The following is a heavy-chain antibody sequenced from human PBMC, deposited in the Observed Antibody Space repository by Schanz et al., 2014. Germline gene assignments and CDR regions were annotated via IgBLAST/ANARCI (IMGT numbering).Heavy chain of an antibody. V-gene: IGHV3-48*04. CDR3: AKDTGYCHGGACYCFEY. J-gene: IGHJ4*02. CDR2: ISGSSSTK. D-gene: IGHD2-8*02. CDR1: GITFSGYS. Sequence: DVQLLESGGGLVQPGGSLRLSCAASGITFSGYSMNWVRQAPGKGLEWVSYISGSSSTKYYADSVKGRFSISRDNSQNTLYLQMDSLRPEDTAVYFCAKDTGYCHGGACYCFEYWGLGILVTVSS.